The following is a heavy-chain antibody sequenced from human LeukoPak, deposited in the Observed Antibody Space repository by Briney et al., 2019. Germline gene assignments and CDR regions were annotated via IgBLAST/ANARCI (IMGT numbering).Heavy chain of an antibody. V-gene: IGHV4-59*01. J-gene: IGHJ5*02. CDR3: ARGHTVVTDFGLNWFDP. Sequence: PSETLSLTCTVSGGSISSYYWSWIRQPPGKGLEWIGYIYYSGSTNYNPSLKGRVTISVDTSKNQFSLKLSSVTAADTAVYYCARGHTVVTDFGLNWFDPWGQGTLVAVSS. CDR1: GGSISSYY. D-gene: IGHD4-23*01. CDR2: IYYSGST.